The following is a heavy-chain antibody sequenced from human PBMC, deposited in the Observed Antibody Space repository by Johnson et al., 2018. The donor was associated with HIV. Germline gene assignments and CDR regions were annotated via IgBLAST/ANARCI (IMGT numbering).Heavy chain of an antibody. V-gene: IGHV3-7*01. J-gene: IGHJ3*02. CDR2: IKQDGSEK. D-gene: IGHD2-15*01. CDR3: AKDRSGGALGAFDI. CDR1: GFTFSSYW. Sequence: VQLVESGGGLVQPGGSLRLSCAASGFTFSSYWMSWVRQAPGKGLEWVANIKQDGSEKYYVDSVKGRFTISRDNSKNTLYLQMNSLRDEDTALYYCAKDRSGGALGAFDIWGHGTMVTVSS.